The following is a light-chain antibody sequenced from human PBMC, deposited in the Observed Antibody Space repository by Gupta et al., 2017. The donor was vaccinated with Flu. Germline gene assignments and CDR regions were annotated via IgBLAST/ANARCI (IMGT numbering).Light chain of an antibody. J-gene: IGKJ4*01. CDR2: GTS. CDR3: QQYGSSPI. V-gene: IGKV3-20*01. CDR1: QTVSASY. Sequence: PGTLSLSPGERATLSCRASQTVSASYLAWYQQKPGRAPSLLIYGTSRRAGGIAERFSGSGSGTDFTLTIDRLEPEDFAVYYCQQYGSSPIFGGGTKVEIK.